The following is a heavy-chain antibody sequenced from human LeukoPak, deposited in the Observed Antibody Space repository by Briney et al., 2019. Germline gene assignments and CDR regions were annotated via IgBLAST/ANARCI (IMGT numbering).Heavy chain of an antibody. CDR3: ASSMIVVVTGRRNAFDI. CDR1: GFTFSSYA. V-gene: IGHV3-30-3*01. D-gene: IGHD3-22*01. Sequence: GGSLRLSCAASGFTFSSYAMHWVRQAPGKGLEWVAVISYDGSNKYYADSVKGRFTISRDNSKNTLYLQMNSLRAEDTAVYYCASSMIVVVTGRRNAFDIWGQGTMVTVSS. J-gene: IGHJ3*02. CDR2: ISYDGSNK.